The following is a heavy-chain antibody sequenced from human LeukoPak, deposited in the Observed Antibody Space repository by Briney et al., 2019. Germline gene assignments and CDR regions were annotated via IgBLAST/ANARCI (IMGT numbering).Heavy chain of an antibody. J-gene: IGHJ6*02. Sequence: ASVKVSCKASGYTFTGYYMHWVRQAPGQGLEWMGWINPNSGGTNYAQKFQGRVTMTRDTSISTAYMELSRLRSDDTAVYYCARDGGLGDYYYGMDVWGQGTTVTVSS. CDR1: GYTFTGYY. CDR3: ARDGGLGDYYYGMDV. CDR2: INPNSGGT. D-gene: IGHD3-10*01. V-gene: IGHV1-2*02.